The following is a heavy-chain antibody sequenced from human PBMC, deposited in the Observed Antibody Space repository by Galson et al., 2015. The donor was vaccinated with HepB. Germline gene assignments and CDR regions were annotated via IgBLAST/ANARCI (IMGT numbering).Heavy chain of an antibody. CDR1: GFTFSDYG. Sequence: SLRLSCAASGFTFSDYGMHWVRQAPGKGLEWVGLIWKDGSNKYYSDSVKGRFTISRDNSRKTFFLHMSSLRAEDTAICFCAREDGNILVAALDSWGQGTMVTISS. J-gene: IGHJ4*02. V-gene: IGHV3-33*08. D-gene: IGHD1-1*01. CDR3: AREDGNILVAALDS. CDR2: IWKDGSNK.